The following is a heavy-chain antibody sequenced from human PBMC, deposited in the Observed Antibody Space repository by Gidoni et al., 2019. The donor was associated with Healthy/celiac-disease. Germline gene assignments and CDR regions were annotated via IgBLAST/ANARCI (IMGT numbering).Heavy chain of an antibody. V-gene: IGHV1-2*02. CDR1: GYTFTGYS. CDR2: INPNSGGT. J-gene: IGHJ4*02. Sequence: QVQLVQSGAEVKKPGASVKVSCKASGYTFTGYSMHWVRQAPGQGLEWMGWINPNSGGTNDAQKFQGRVTMTRDTSISTAYMELSRLRSDDTAVYYCAREDGGGGIAARPFDYWGQGTLVTVSS. CDR3: AREDGGGGIAARPFDY. D-gene: IGHD6-6*01.